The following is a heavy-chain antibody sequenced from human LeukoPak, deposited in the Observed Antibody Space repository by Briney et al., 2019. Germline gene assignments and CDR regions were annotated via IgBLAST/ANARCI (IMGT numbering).Heavy chain of an antibody. CDR2: ISNNGGYT. D-gene: IGHD1-1*01. Sequence: QTGGSLRLSCAASGFTFSSSAMSWVRQAPGKGLEWVSAISNNGGYTYYADSVQGRFTISRDNSKNTLWLQMNNLRGEDTAVYYCAKSLETTRPGKYCFDDWGQGTLVTVSS. V-gene: IGHV3-23*01. CDR3: AKSLETTRPGKYCFDD. J-gene: IGHJ4*01. CDR1: GFTFSSSA.